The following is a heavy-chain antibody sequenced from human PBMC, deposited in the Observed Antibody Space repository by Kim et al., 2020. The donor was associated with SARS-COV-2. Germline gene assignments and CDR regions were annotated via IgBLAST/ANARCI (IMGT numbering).Heavy chain of an antibody. D-gene: IGHD6-19*01. J-gene: IGHJ5*02. CDR2: INHSGST. CDR1: GGSFSGYY. Sequence: SETLSLTCAVFGGSFSGYYWSWIRQPPGKGLEWIGEINHSGSTNYNPSLKSRVTISVDTSKNQFSLKLSSVTAADTAVYYCSRGRSKQWLAWGQGTLVTVSS. V-gene: IGHV4-34*01. CDR3: SRGRSKQWLA.